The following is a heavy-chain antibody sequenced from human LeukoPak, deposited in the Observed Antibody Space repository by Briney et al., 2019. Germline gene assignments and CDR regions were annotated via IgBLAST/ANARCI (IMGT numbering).Heavy chain of an antibody. V-gene: IGHV3-64*01. J-gene: IGHJ4*02. D-gene: IGHD3-10*01. Sequence: PGGSLRLSCAASGFTFSSYAMHWVRQAPGKGLEYVSAISSNGGSTYYANSVKGRFTISRDNSKNTLYLQMGSLRAEDMAVYYCARDLFGELEGAFDYWGQGTLVTVSS. CDR3: ARDLFGELEGAFDY. CDR1: GFTFSSYA. CDR2: ISSNGGST.